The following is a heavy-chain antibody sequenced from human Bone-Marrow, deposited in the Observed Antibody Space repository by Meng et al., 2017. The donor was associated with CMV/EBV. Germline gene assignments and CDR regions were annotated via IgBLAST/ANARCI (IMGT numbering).Heavy chain of an antibody. Sequence: KGSGYRVTTRWIGWVRQMPGKGLEWMGIIYTADSDTKYSPSFKGQVTISADKSISTAYLQWSSLKASDTAMYYCVTSSTLTMPNFDYWGQGTLVTVSS. CDR1: GYRVTTRW. J-gene: IGHJ4*02. CDR3: VTSSTLTMPNFDY. V-gene: IGHV5-51*01. D-gene: IGHD4-17*01. CDR2: IYTADSDT.